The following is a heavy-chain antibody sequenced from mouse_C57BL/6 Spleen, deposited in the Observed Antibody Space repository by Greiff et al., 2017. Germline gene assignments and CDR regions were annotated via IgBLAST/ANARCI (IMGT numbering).Heavy chain of an antibody. Sequence: VKLMESGPGLVAPSQSLSITCTVSGFSLTSYGVHWVRQPPGKGLEWLVVIWSDGSTTYNSALKSRLSNSKDNSNSQVFLKMNGLQADDTAMFYCARDYYAMDYWGQGTSVTVSS. CDR3: ARDYYAMDY. J-gene: IGHJ4*01. CDR1: GFSLTSYG. V-gene: IGHV2-6*03. CDR2: IWSDGST.